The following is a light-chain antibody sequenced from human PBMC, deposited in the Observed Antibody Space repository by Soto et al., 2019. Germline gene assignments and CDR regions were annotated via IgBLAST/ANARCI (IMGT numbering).Light chain of an antibody. CDR1: RSNLGAGYD. V-gene: IGLV1-40*01. Sequence: QAVVTQPPSVSGAPGQRVTISCTGSRSNLGAGYDVHWYQHLPGTAPKLFIYANDNRPSGVPDRFSGSKSDTSASLAITGLQAEDEADYYCQSYDSSLSGVVFGGGTQLTVL. CDR3: QSYDSSLSGVV. CDR2: AND. J-gene: IGLJ2*01.